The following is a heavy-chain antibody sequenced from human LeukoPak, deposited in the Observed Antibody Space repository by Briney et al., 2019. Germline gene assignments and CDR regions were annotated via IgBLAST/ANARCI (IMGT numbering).Heavy chain of an antibody. CDR3: AKWGAEAYYYDSSGCFDY. D-gene: IGHD3-22*01. Sequence: GGSLRLSCAASGFNFRDYHMSWIRQAPGKGLEWVSAISGSGGSTYYADSVKGRFTISRDNSKNTLYLQMNSLRAEDTAVYYCAKWGAEAYYYDSSGCFDYWGQGTLVTVSS. V-gene: IGHV3-23*01. CDR1: GFNFRDYH. J-gene: IGHJ4*02. CDR2: ISGSGGST.